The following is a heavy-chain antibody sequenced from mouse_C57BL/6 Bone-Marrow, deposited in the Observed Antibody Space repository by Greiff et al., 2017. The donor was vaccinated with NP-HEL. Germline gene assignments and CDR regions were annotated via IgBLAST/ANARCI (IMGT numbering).Heavy chain of an antibody. CDR1: GYTFTSYG. CDR3: ARDYGTDDY. D-gene: IGHD1-1*01. J-gene: IGHJ2*01. Sequence: QVQLQQSGAELARPGASVKLSCKASGYTFTSYGISWVKQRTGQGLEWIGEIYPRSGNTYYNEKFKGKATLTADKSSSTAYMELRSLTCEDSAVYFCARDYGTDDYWGQGTTLTVSS. CDR2: IYPRSGNT. V-gene: IGHV1-81*01.